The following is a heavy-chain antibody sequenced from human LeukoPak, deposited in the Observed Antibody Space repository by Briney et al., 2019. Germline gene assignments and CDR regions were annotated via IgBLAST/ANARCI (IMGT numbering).Heavy chain of an antibody. V-gene: IGHV3-11*01. CDR1: GFTFSDYY. D-gene: IGHD5-12*01. CDR2: ISSSGNRI. J-gene: IGHJ6*02. Sequence: GGSLRLSCAAPGFTFSDYYMSWIRQAPGKGLEWVSHISSSGNRIYYADSVKGRFTVSRVNARKSLYLQMNSLRAEDTAVYYCAKDMVATPRGYYYYYGMDVWGQGTTVTVSS. CDR3: AKDMVATPRGYYYYYGMDV.